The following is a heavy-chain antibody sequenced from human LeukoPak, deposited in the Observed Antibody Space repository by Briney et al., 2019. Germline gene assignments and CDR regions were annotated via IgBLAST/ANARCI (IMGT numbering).Heavy chain of an antibody. Sequence: SETLSLTCTVSGGSISSSSYYWGWIRQPPGKGLEWIGSIYYSGSTYYNPSLKSRVTISVDTSKNQFSLKLSSVTAADTAVYYCATDMVGYCGGVTCYSEAYWGQGTLVTVSS. V-gene: IGHV4-39*07. CDR2: IYYSGST. CDR1: GGSISSSSYY. CDR3: ATDMVGYCGGVTCYSEAY. D-gene: IGHD2-15*01. J-gene: IGHJ4*02.